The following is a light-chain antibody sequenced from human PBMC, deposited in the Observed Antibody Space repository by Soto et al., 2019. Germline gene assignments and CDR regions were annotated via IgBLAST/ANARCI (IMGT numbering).Light chain of an antibody. Sequence: SALTQPASVSGPPGQSITISCTGTSSDVGAYNYVSWYQQHPGKAPKLMIYEVSNRPSGVSNRFSGSKSGNTASLTISGLQAEDEADYYCSSYISSSTLVFGTGTKVIAL. CDR3: SSYISSSTLV. CDR1: SSDVGAYNY. V-gene: IGLV2-14*01. CDR2: EVS. J-gene: IGLJ1*01.